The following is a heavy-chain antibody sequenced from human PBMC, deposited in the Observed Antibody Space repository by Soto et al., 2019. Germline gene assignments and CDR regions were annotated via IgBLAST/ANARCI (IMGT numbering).Heavy chain of an antibody. Sequence: QVRLVESGGGVARPGRSLRLSCAAPGFTFSTYGLHWVRQAPGKGLEWVAVISFDGSTKYYPDSVKGRFTISRDNSKNALYLQMNSLRPEDTAVYYCARYDSSANYFINWCQGTLVTVSS. CDR1: GFTFSTYG. V-gene: IGHV3-30-3*01. CDR3: ARYDSSANYFIN. J-gene: IGHJ4*02. CDR2: ISFDGSTK. D-gene: IGHD3-22*01.